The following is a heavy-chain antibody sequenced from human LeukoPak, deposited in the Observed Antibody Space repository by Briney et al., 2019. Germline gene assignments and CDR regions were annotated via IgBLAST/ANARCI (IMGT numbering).Heavy chain of an antibody. CDR2: ISRVISTV. CDR3: ARGSSWLDY. D-gene: IGHD6-13*01. V-gene: IGHV3-48*01. CDR1: GFTFNTYS. Sequence: PGGSLRLSCAASGFTFNTYSMNWVRQAPGKGLEWVSFISRVISTVYYADSVKGRFTISRDNAKNSMYLRMNSLRVEDTAVYYCARGSSWLDYWGQGILVTVSS. J-gene: IGHJ4*02.